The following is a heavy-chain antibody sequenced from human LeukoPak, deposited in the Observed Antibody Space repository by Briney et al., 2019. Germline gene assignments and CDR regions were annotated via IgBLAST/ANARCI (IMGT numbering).Heavy chain of an antibody. CDR2: IYYSGSA. CDR1: GGSISSYY. J-gene: IGHJ4*02. V-gene: IGHV4-59*01. Sequence: SETLSLPCTVSGGSISSYYWSWIRQPPGKGLEWIGYIYYSGSANYNPSLKSRATISVDTSKNPFSLKLSSVTAADTAVYYCARCSGYPCHYDYWGQGTLVTVSS. CDR3: ARCSGYPCHYDY. D-gene: IGHD3-22*01.